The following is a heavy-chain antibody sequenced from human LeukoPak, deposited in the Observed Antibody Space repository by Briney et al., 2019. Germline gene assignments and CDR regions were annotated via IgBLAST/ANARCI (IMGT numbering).Heavy chain of an antibody. D-gene: IGHD3-10*01. J-gene: IGHJ6*03. CDR2: IGSSSNTI. Sequence: PGGSLRLSCAASGFTFSTYSMNWVRQAPGKGLEWVSYIGSSSNTIYYADSVKGRFTISRDNAKNSLYLQMNSLRAEDTAVYYCAKVMKGSERLTMVRGVIIKTAGLYYMDVWGKGTTVTVSS. CDR3: AKVMKGSERLTMVRGVIIKTAGLYYMDV. V-gene: IGHV3-48*01. CDR1: GFTFSTYS.